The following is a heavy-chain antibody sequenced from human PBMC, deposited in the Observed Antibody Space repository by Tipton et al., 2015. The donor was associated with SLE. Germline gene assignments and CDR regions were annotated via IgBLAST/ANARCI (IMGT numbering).Heavy chain of an antibody. CDR1: GGSFSGYY. CDR3: ARAPLSSGWYPLYFDL. CDR2: INHSGST. J-gene: IGHJ2*01. V-gene: IGHV4-34*01. D-gene: IGHD6-19*01. Sequence: TLSLTCAVYGGSFSGYYWSWIRQPPGKGLEWIGEINHSGSTSYNPSLKSRVTISVDTSKNQFSLKLSSLTAADTAVYYCARAPLSSGWYPLYFDLWGRGTLVTVSS.